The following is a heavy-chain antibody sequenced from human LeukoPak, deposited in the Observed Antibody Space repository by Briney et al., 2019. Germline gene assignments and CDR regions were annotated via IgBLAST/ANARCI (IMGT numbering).Heavy chain of an antibody. V-gene: IGHV7-4-1*02. Sequence: ASVKVSCKASGYTFTNYAMNWVRQAPGQGLEWMGWINTNTVNPTYAQGFAGRFVFSLDTSVSTAYLQISSLKAEDTAVYYCARGTSGLVTTNDYWGQGTLVTVSS. J-gene: IGHJ4*02. CDR2: INTNTVNP. D-gene: IGHD3/OR15-3a*01. CDR1: GYTFTNYA. CDR3: ARGTSGLVTTNDY.